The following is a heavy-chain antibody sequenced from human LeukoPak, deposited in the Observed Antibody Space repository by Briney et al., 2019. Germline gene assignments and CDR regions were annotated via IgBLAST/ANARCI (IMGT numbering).Heavy chain of an antibody. CDR1: GESFSGFY. D-gene: IGHD3-10*01. CDR2: VDHSGNT. Sequence: SETLSLTCAVYGESFSGFYWSWVRQPPGKGLEWIGEVDHSGNTNYNPSLKSRVTISADSSKNQFSLKLSSVTAADTAMYYCARDRGEVTGSGGAFDYWGQGTLVTVSS. V-gene: IGHV4-34*01. J-gene: IGHJ4*02. CDR3: ARDRGEVTGSGGAFDY.